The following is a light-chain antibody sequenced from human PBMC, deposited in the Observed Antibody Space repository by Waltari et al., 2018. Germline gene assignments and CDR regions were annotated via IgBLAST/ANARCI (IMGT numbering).Light chain of an antibody. Sequence: QFVLTQPPSVSGAPGQRVSISCTWTPHNIGTYDVHWYQQGPGKAPRLIIYGSNTRPLGVPDRFFGSQSGTSASLAIIGLQAEDEADYYCQSYDTTLGVVFGGGTKLTVL. CDR1: PHNIGTYD. V-gene: IGLV1-40*01. J-gene: IGLJ2*01. CDR3: QSYDTTLGVV. CDR2: GSN.